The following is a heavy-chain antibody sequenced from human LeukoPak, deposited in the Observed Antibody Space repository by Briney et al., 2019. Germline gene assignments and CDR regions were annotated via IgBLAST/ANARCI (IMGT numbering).Heavy chain of an antibody. Sequence: GESLKISCTGYGYSFTRNWIGWVRQMPGKGLEWMGIIYPDDSDTGYSPSFQGQVTISADKSISTAFLQWSSLKASDTAMYFCARPGTTGTTIWGQGTLVTVSS. CDR2: IYPDDSDT. D-gene: IGHD1-1*01. V-gene: IGHV5-51*01. CDR1: GYSFTRNW. CDR3: ARPGTTGTTI. J-gene: IGHJ4*02.